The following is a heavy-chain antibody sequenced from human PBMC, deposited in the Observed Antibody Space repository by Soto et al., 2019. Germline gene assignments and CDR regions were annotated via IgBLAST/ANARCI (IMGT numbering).Heavy chain of an antibody. CDR1: GFTFSSYA. Sequence: GSLRLSCPASGFTFSSYAMSWVRQAPGKGLEWVSAISGSGGSTYYADSVKGRFTISRDNSKNTLYLQMNSLRAEDTAVYYGAKDRGNYDSKDYWGQGTLVTVSS. CDR2: ISGSGGST. J-gene: IGHJ4*02. D-gene: IGHD3-22*01. V-gene: IGHV3-23*01. CDR3: AKDRGNYDSKDY.